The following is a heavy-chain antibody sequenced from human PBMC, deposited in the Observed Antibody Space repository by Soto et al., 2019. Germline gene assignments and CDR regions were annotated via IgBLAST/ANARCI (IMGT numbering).Heavy chain of an antibody. V-gene: IGHV2-5*02. CDR1: GFSLSTSGVA. J-gene: IGHJ5*02. D-gene: IGHD1-20*01. CDR3: GHVVITGHTGWFDP. Sequence: QITLKESGPTLVKPPQTLTLTCTFSGFSLSTSGVAVGWSRQPPGKALEWLALVYWEDEKHYTPSLKSRLTITMDTSKNQVVLTMTNMDPVATGRYYCGHVVITGHTGWFDPWGQGALVTVSS. CDR2: VYWEDEK.